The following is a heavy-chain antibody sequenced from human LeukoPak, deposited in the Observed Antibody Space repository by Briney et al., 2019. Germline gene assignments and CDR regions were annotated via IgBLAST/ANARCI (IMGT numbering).Heavy chain of an antibody. V-gene: IGHV3-23*01. CDR1: GFTFSSYA. J-gene: IGHJ4*02. CDR2: ISGSGGSK. CDR3: AKDLYYYDSSGYYYLGY. Sequence: PGGSLRLSCAASGFTFSSYAMSWVRQAPGKGVEWVSAISGSGGSKYYADSVKGGFTISRDNYKNRLYLQMNSLRAEDTAVYYCAKDLYYYDSSGYYYLGYWGQGTLVTVSS. D-gene: IGHD3-22*01.